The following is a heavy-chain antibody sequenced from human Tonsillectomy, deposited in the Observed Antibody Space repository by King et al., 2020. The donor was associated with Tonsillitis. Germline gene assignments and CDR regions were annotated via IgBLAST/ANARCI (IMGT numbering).Heavy chain of an antibody. Sequence: VQLVESGGGVVQPGRSLRLSCAASEFTFSSYGMHWVRQAPGKGLEWVAVISYDGSNKYCADSVKGRFTISRDNSKNTLYLQMSSLRAEDTAVYFCAKDYSSGWYGLSYYFDCWGQGTLVTVSS. J-gene: IGHJ4*02. D-gene: IGHD6-19*01. CDR3: AKDYSSGWYGLSYYFDC. V-gene: IGHV3-30*18. CDR1: EFTFSSYG. CDR2: ISYDGSNK.